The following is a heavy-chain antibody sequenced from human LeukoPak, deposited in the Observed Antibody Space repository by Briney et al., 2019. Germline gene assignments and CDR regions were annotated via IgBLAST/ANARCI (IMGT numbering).Heavy chain of an antibody. J-gene: IGHJ3*02. CDR2: ISGSGGST. CDR1: GFTFSSYA. V-gene: IGHV3-23*01. D-gene: IGHD2-15*01. CDR3: AKVGYCSGGSCLDASDI. Sequence: GGSLRLSCAASGFTFSSYAMSWVRQAPGKGLEWVSAISGSGGSTYYADSVKGRFTISRDNSKNTLYLQMNSLRAEDTAVYYCAKVGYCSGGSCLDASDIWGQGTMVTVSS.